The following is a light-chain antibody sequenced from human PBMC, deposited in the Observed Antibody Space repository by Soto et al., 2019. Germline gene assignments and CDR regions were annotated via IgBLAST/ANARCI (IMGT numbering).Light chain of an antibody. Sequence: EIVLTQSPGTLSLSPGERATLSCRSSQSVSSSYLAWYQQKPGQAPRLLIYAASSRAAGIPDRFSGSGSETDFTLTISRLEPEDFAVYYCQQYGSSPWTFGQGTNVEIK. CDR2: AAS. CDR1: QSVSSSY. V-gene: IGKV3-20*01. CDR3: QQYGSSPWT. J-gene: IGKJ1*01.